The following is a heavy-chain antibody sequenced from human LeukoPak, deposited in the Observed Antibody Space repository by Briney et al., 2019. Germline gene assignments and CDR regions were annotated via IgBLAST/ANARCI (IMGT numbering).Heavy chain of an antibody. J-gene: IGHJ4*02. CDR2: IYSGTTT. CDR1: GFTVSNSY. Sequence: PGGSLRLSCAASGFTVSNSYMSWVRQAPGKGLEWVSTIYSGTTTYYADSVKGRFTISTDNSENTLFLQMNSLRVEDTAVYYCAKGYDSGTYCLDYWGQGILVTVSS. CDR3: AKGYDSGTYCLDY. D-gene: IGHD3-10*01. V-gene: IGHV3-53*01.